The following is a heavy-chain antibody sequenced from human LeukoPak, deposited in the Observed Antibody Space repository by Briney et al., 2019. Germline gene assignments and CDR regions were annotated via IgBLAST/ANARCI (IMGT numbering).Heavy chain of an antibody. D-gene: IGHD6-19*01. CDR1: GYTFTSYY. J-gene: IGHJ4*02. Sequence: ASVKLSCKASGYTFTSYYILRVRQAPGHRLEWTGIIRPSGGRTSTAQKSQGRVTMTRDTSPSTVYMGLSSLRSADTAVYYCAKEGVAALYYFDYWGQGTLVTVSS. CDR2: IRPSGGRT. CDR3: AKEGVAALYYFDY. V-gene: IGHV1-46*01.